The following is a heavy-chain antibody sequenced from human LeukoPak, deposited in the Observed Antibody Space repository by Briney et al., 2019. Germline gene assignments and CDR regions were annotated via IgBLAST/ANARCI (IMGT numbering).Heavy chain of an antibody. V-gene: IGHV3-7*01. D-gene: IGHD3-10*01. Sequence: PGGSLRLSCAASGSIISANWMKWVRQVPGNGREWVANINEDGSVQDYVDSVRGRFTHSRGNAKNSVYEQMNNGRVEYTAVYYCASRESSMARSHWGQGTLVTVSS. CDR2: INEDGSVQ. J-gene: IGHJ4*02. CDR3: ASRESSMARSH. CDR1: GSIISANW.